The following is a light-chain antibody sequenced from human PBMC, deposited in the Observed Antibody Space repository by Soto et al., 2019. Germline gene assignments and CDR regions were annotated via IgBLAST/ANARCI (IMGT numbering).Light chain of an antibody. CDR1: HDIISY. V-gene: IGKV1-9*01. CDR3: QQHKDYPLT. Sequence: DIQLTQSPSFLSASVGDRVTITCRASHDIISYLTWYQQKPGKAPTVLIYAASTLQGGVPSRFSGSGSGTEFTLTISSLQSEDFASYYCQQHKDYPLTFGRGTRLEIK. J-gene: IGKJ5*01. CDR2: AAS.